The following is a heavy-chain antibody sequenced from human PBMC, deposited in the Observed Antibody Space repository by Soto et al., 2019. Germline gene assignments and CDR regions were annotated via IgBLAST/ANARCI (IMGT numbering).Heavy chain of an antibody. D-gene: IGHD1-26*01. CDR2: IYTSGST. V-gene: IGHV4-4*07. Sequence: SENLSLTCTVSGGSISSYYWSWIRQPAGKGLEWIGRIYTSGSTNYNPSLKSRVTMSVDTSKNQFSLKLSSVTAADTAVYYCAREGYSGSYYGEGWFDPWGQGTLVTVSS. J-gene: IGHJ5*02. CDR1: GGSISSYY. CDR3: AREGYSGSYYGEGWFDP.